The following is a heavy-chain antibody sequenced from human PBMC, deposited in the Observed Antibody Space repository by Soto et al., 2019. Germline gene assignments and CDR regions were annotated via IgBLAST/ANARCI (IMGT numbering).Heavy chain of an antibody. V-gene: IGHV3-33*01. CDR2: IWYDGSNK. J-gene: IGHJ4*02. D-gene: IGHD3-22*01. CDR1: GFTFSSYG. CDR3: ARDGGPYDSSGYSNYYFDY. Sequence: QVQLVESGGGVVQPGRSLRLSCAASGFTFSSYGMHWVRQAPGKGLEWVAVIWYDGSNKYYADSVKGRFTISRDNSKNTLYLQMNSLRAEDTAVYYCARDGGPYDSSGYSNYYFDYWGQGTLVTVSS.